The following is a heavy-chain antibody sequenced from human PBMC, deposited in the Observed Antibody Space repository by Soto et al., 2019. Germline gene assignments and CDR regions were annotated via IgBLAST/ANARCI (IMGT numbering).Heavy chain of an antibody. D-gene: IGHD2-2*01. V-gene: IGHV3-66*01. CDR1: GFTVSSNY. Sequence: GGSLRLSCAASGFTVSSNYMSWVRQAPGKGLEWVSVIYSGGSTYYADSVKGRFTISRDNSKNTLYLQMNSLRAEDTAVYYCARFQSSTENSYYFDYWGQGTLVTVSS. CDR2: IYSGGST. CDR3: ARFQSSTENSYYFDY. J-gene: IGHJ4*02.